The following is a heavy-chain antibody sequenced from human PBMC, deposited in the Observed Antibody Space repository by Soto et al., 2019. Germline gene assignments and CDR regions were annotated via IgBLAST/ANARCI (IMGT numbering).Heavy chain of an antibody. CDR3: ARRLYYDILTPYYNTWFDP. Sequence: PSETLSLTCTVSGGSVSSSSYYWGWIRQPPGRGLEWIGSISYSGSTYYNPSLKSRVTISVDTSKNQFSLKLSSVTAADTAVYYCARRLYYDILTPYYNTWFDPWGQGTLVTVSS. CDR1: GGSVSSSSYY. CDR2: ISYSGST. J-gene: IGHJ5*02. D-gene: IGHD3-9*01. V-gene: IGHV4-39*01.